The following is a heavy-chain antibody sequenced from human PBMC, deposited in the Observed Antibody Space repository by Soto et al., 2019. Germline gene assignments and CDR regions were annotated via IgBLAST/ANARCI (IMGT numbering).Heavy chain of an antibody. CDR1: GFTFRDYA. CDR3: TREGDYTRPHYYYFYAMDV. Sequence: GGSLRLSCKGSGFTFRDYAISWVRQAPGKGLQWVGFMRAKAFGGTTEYATFVKGRFTISRDDSKSVAYLQMNSLETEDTAVYYCTREGDYTRPHYYYFYAMDVWGQGTRGPVSS. J-gene: IGHJ6*01. D-gene: IGHD2-2*02. V-gene: IGHV3-49*04. CDR2: MRAKAFGGTT.